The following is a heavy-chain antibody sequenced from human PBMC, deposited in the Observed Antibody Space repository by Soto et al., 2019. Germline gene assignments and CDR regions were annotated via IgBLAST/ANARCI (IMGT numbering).Heavy chain of an antibody. CDR2: INHSGST. CDR3: ARGGIAARFGWIFDY. J-gene: IGHJ4*02. V-gene: IGHV4-34*01. D-gene: IGHD6-6*01. CDR1: GGSFSGYY. Sequence: PSETLSLTCAVYGGSFSGYYWSWIRQPPGKGLEWIGEINHSGSTNYNPSLKSRVTRSVNTSKNQFSLKLSSVTAADTAVYYCARGGIAARFGWIFDYWGQGTLVTVSS.